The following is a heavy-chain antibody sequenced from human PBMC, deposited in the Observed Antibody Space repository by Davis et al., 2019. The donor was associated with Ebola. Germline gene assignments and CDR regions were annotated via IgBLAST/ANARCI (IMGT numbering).Heavy chain of an antibody. Sequence: MPSETLSLTCTVSGGSMTNYYWSWIRQPPGKGLEWIGYIYYTGRTNYNRSLKSRVTISGDESKTHLPLKLNSVTPEDTAVYYCARGRMYAGGWHFDYWGQGTRVTVSS. CDR3: ARGRMYAGGWHFDY. CDR2: IYYTGRT. J-gene: IGHJ4*02. CDR1: GGSMTNYY. V-gene: IGHV4-59*12. D-gene: IGHD6-19*01.